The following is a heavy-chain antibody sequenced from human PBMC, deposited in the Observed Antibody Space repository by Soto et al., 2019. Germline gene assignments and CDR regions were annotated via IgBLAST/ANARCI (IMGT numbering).Heavy chain of an antibody. Sequence: GGSLRLSCSASGFTFSSYAMHWVRQAPGKGLEYVSAISGSGGSTYYADSVKGRFTISRDNAKNTLYLQMNSLRAEDTAVYYCARRDWYLHMDVWGKGTTVTVSS. CDR3: ARRDWYLHMDV. V-gene: IGHV3-64*04. CDR2: ISGSGGST. J-gene: IGHJ6*03. CDR1: GFTFSSYA. D-gene: IGHD6-19*01.